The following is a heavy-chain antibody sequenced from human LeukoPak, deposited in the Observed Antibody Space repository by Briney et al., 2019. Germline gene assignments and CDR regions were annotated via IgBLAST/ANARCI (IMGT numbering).Heavy chain of an antibody. V-gene: IGHV1-24*01. D-gene: IGHD2-2*01. CDR1: GYILTELS. J-gene: IGHJ6*02. CDR2: SDPEDGET. CDR3: ATHDCSSTSCYPQTRELSTDYYYYGMDV. Sequence: ASVRVSCKVSGYILTELSMNWVRQAPGKWLEWMGGSDPEDGETIYAQTFQGRVTMTEDTSTDTAYMELSSLRSEDTAVYYCATHDCSSTSCYPQTRELSTDYYYYGMDVWGQGTTVTVSS.